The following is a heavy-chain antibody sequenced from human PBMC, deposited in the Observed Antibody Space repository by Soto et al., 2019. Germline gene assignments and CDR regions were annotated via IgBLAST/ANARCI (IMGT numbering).Heavy chain of an antibody. CDR2: IYHSGST. Sequence: QVQLQESGPGLVKPSGTLSLTCAVSGGSISSSNWWSWVRQPPGKGLEWIGEIYHSGSTNYNPSLKGRVTISVDKSKNQFSLKLSSVTAADTAVYYCARDLGRITMVRGVTYGMDVWGQGTTVTVSS. CDR3: ARDLGRITMVRGVTYGMDV. J-gene: IGHJ6*02. D-gene: IGHD3-10*01. V-gene: IGHV4-4*02. CDR1: GGSISSSNW.